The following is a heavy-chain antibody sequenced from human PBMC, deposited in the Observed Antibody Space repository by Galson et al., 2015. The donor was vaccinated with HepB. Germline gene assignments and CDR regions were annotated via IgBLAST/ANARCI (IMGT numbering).Heavy chain of an antibody. D-gene: IGHD6-19*01. V-gene: IGHV3-48*02. CDR3: AREDGSGWYWPSAFDI. Sequence: SLRLSCAASGFTFSSYSMNWVRQAPGKGLEWVSYISSSSSTIYYADSVKGRFTISRDNAKNSLYLQMNSLRDEDTAVYYCAREDGSGWYWPSAFDIWGQGTMVTVSS. CDR2: ISSSSSTI. J-gene: IGHJ3*02. CDR1: GFTFSSYS.